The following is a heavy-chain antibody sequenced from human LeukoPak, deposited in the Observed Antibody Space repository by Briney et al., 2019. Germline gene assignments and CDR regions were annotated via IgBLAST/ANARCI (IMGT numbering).Heavy chain of an antibody. CDR2: IYIGGST. V-gene: IGHV3-53*01. J-gene: IGHJ5*02. CDR1: GFTVSSNY. CDR3: ARWWGVAGFDP. D-gene: IGHD3-10*01. Sequence: GRSLRLSCAASGFTVSSNYMSWVRHAPQKGLEWVSVIYIGGSTYYADSVTGRFTISRDDSKNTLYLQMNSLRAEDTAVYYCARWWGVAGFDPGGQGTLVTVS.